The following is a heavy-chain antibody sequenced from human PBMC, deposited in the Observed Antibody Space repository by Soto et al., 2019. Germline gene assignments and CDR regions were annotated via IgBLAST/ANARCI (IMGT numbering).Heavy chain of an antibody. CDR1: DYTFASYG. Sequence: GPPVKVSCKASDYTFASYGVSWVRQAPGQGLEWMGWINAYTGNTNYAQKFQGRVTLTTDTSTSTAYMELRSLTSDDTAVYYCTRDVDERLTGYYIPFDYWGQGTQVTVS. D-gene: IGHD3-9*01. J-gene: IGHJ4*02. CDR3: TRDVDERLTGYYIPFDY. CDR2: INAYTGNT. V-gene: IGHV1-18*01.